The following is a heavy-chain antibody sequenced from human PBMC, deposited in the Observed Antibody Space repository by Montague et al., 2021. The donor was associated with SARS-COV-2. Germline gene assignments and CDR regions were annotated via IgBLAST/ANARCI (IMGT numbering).Heavy chain of an antibody. Sequence: CAISGDSVAAVLPGRRWIRQAPERGSHWLGGTHYRSNWSHDYAPSVKSRIIVNPDTSKNQFSLQLNSVTPEDTAVYYCVRDHDQVFDYWGEGTLVTVSS. V-gene: IGHV6-1*01. J-gene: IGHJ4*02. CDR3: VRDHDQVFDY. CDR1: GDSVAAVLPG. D-gene: IGHD1-1*01. CDR2: THYRSNWSH.